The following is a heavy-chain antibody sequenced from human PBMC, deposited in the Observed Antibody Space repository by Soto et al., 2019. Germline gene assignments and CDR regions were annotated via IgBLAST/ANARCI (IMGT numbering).Heavy chain of an antibody. D-gene: IGHD6-13*01. Sequence: PGGALRVSCSASGFTFRSFTMNWVRQAPGKGLEWVSTISSNSAYIYYTDALRGRFTISRDNAKNSLHLQMNSLRAEDTAVYYCTRDASRDSSARGWFDPWGPGTLVPVSS. CDR2: ISSNSAYI. CDR3: TRDASRDSSARGWFDP. V-gene: IGHV3-21*01. J-gene: IGHJ5*02. CDR1: GFTFRSFT.